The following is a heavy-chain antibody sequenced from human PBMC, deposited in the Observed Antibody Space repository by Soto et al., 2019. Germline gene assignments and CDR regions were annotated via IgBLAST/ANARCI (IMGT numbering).Heavy chain of an antibody. J-gene: IGHJ6*02. V-gene: IGHV4-39*01. CDR2: IYYSGST. CDR1: GRSISRSSYY. Sequence: PSETLSLTCTVSGRSISRSSYYWGWIRQPPGKGLEWIGSIYYSGSTYYNPSLKSRVTISVDTSKNQFSLKLSSVTAAETAVYYCARQNPAQGYYYGMDVWGQGTTVT. CDR3: ARQNPAQGYYYGMDV.